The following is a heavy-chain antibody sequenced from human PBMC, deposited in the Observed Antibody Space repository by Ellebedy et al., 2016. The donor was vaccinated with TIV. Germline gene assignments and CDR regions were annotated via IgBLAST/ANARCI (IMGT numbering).Heavy chain of an antibody. CDR1: GYTFTSYY. D-gene: IGHD6-19*01. CDR2: INPSGAHT. CDR3: ARGLPQQWLGPQFDY. Sequence: AASVKVSCKASGYTFTSYYMHWARQAPGQGLEWMGVINPSGAHTTYTQKFQGRVTMTRDTSTSTVYMDLSSLRSDDTAVYYCARGLPQQWLGPQFDYWGQGTLVTVSS. J-gene: IGHJ4*02. V-gene: IGHV1-46*01.